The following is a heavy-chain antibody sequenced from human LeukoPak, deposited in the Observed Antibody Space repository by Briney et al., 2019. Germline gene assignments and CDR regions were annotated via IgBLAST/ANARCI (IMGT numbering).Heavy chain of an antibody. J-gene: IGHJ3*02. Sequence: GGSLRLSCAASGFTFSSYAMSWVRQAPGKGLEWVSAIRGSGGSTYYVDSVKGRFTISRDNSKNTLYLQMNSLRAEDTAVYYCAKDMDIVPVVDAKRAFDIWGRGTMVTVSS. CDR1: GFTFSSYA. D-gene: IGHD2-15*01. CDR2: IRGSGGST. V-gene: IGHV3-23*01. CDR3: AKDMDIVPVVDAKRAFDI.